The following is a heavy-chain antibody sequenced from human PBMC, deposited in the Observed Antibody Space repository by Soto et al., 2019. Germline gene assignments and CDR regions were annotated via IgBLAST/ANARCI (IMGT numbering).Heavy chain of an antibody. Sequence: GGSLRLSCAASGFTFSSYSMNWVRQAPGKGLEWVSSISSSSSYIYYADSVEGRFTISRDNAKNSLYLQMNSLRAEDTAVYYCARTHTYYYDSSGYYPAEYFQHWGPGTLVTVSS. V-gene: IGHV3-21*01. J-gene: IGHJ1*01. CDR2: ISSSSSYI. CDR1: GFTFSSYS. D-gene: IGHD3-22*01. CDR3: ARTHTYYYDSSGYYPAEYFQH.